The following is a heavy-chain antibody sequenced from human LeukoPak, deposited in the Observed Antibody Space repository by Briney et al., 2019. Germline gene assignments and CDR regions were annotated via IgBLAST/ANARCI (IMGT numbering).Heavy chain of an antibody. V-gene: IGHV3-21*01. CDR3: ARGGRDGYNEDFDY. D-gene: IGHD5-24*01. Sequence: GGSLRLSCAASEFTFSSYSMNWVRQAPGKGLEWVSSISSSSSYIYYADSVKGRFTISRDNAKNSLYLQMNSLRAEDTAVYYCARGGRDGYNEDFDYWGQGTLVTVSS. CDR1: EFTFSSYS. CDR2: ISSSSSYI. J-gene: IGHJ4*02.